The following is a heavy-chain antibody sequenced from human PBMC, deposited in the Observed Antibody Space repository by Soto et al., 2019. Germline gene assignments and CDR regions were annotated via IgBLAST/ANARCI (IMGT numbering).Heavy chain of an antibody. CDR3: ARVGTYYSDSRGSYDF. CDR1: GYSISSGYY. Sequence: PSETLSLTCTVSGYSISSGYYWAWIRQPPGKELQVFGNIHHSGTTYYNPSLKSRVTISVDTSKNQFSLKLSSVTAADTGVYYCARVGTYYSDSRGSYDFWGQGTLVTVSS. D-gene: IGHD3-22*01. CDR2: IHHSGTT. J-gene: IGHJ4*02. V-gene: IGHV4-38-2*02.